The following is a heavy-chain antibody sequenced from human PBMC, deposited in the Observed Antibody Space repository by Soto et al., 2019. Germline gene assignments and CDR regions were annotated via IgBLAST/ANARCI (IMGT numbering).Heavy chain of an antibody. Sequence: GGSLRLSCAASGFTFSSYAMSWVRQAPGKGLEWVSAISGSGGSTYYADSVKGRFTISRDNSKNTLYLQMNSLRAEDTAVYYCAKLIGGYCSSTSCSGGKDFDYWGQGTLVTVSS. J-gene: IGHJ4*02. V-gene: IGHV3-23*01. CDR1: GFTFSSYA. CDR3: AKLIGGYCSSTSCSGGKDFDY. D-gene: IGHD2-2*01. CDR2: ISGSGGST.